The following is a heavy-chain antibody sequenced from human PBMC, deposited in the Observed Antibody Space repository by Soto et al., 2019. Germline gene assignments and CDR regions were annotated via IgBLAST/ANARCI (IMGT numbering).Heavy chain of an antibody. V-gene: IGHV4-59*12. J-gene: IGHJ5*02. CDR1: GGSISSYY. Sequence: SETLSLTCTVSGGSISSYYWSWIRQPPGKGLEWIGYIYYSGSTYYNPSLKSRVTISVDRSKNQFSPKLSSVTAADTAVYYCAREYCSSTSCQFDPWGQGTLVTVSS. D-gene: IGHD2-2*01. CDR3: AREYCSSTSCQFDP. CDR2: IYYSGST.